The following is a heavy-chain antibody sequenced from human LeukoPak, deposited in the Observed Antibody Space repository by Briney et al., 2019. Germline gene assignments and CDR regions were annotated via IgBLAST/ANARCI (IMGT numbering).Heavy chain of an antibody. V-gene: IGHV3-7*01. Sequence: GGSLRLSCAVSGFTFSSYWMSWVRQAPGRGLEWVANIKQDGSEKYYVDSVKGRFTISRDNAKNSLYLQMNSLRAEDTAVYYCARLGWSGIDYYYYMDVWGKGTTVTVSS. J-gene: IGHJ6*03. D-gene: IGHD3-3*01. CDR2: IKQDGSEK. CDR3: ARLGWSGIDYYYYMDV. CDR1: GFTFSSYW.